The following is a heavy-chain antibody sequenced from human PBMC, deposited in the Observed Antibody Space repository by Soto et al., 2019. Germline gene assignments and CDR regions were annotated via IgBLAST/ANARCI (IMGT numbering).Heavy chain of an antibody. Sequence: QVQLVQSGAEVTKPGSSVRVSCKASGGTFSTYIISWVRQAPGQGLEWMGRISPMVGIAIYAQKFQGRIAITAATSTSIAYLEVTSLGNEDTAVYYCARLASGSYDYWGQGTLITVSS. CDR2: ISPMVGIA. D-gene: IGHD1-26*01. V-gene: IGHV1-69*02. CDR3: ARLASGSYDY. J-gene: IGHJ4*02. CDR1: GGTFSTYI.